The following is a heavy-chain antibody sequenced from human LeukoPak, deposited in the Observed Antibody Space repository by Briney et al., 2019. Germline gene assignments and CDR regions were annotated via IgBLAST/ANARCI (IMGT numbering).Heavy chain of an antibody. V-gene: IGHV3-74*01. CDR3: AKDLWRSGWGSAAAFDY. CDR2: INDDETST. D-gene: IGHD6-19*01. J-gene: IGHJ4*02. CDR1: GFSFSSSW. Sequence: GGSLRLSCAASGFSFSSSWMHWVRQAPGKGLMWVSRINDDETSTSYADSVKGRFTVSRDNSKNTLFLQMNSLRTEDTALYYCAKDLWRSGWGSAAAFDYWGQGTLVTVSS.